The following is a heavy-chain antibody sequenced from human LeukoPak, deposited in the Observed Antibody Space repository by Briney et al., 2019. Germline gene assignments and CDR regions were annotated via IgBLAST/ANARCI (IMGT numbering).Heavy chain of an antibody. Sequence: GGAPGISFVAPGFTFCSYGLSWGPPAPREGAEGGSTICGCGGGTYYADSVKGRFTISRDNSKNTLYLQMNSLRAEDTAVYYCARGDRPAHDFWSGIAYYMDVWGKGTTVTVSS. CDR3: ARGDRPAHDFWSGIAYYMDV. V-gene: IGHV3-23*01. CDR1: GFTFCSYG. D-gene: IGHD3-3*01. CDR2: ICGCGGGT. J-gene: IGHJ6*03.